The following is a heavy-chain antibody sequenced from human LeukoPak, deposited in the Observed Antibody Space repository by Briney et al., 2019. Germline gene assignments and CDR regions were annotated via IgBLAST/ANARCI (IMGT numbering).Heavy chain of an antibody. D-gene: IGHD2-15*01. CDR1: GYSISSGYY. V-gene: IGHV4-38-2*02. Sequence: SETLSLTCTVSGYSISSGYYWGWIRQPPGKGLEWIGSIYHSGSTYYNPCLKSRVTISVDTSKNQFSLKLSSVTAADTAVYYCAREDSVSYYMDVWGKGTTVTVSS. CDR2: IYHSGST. J-gene: IGHJ6*03. CDR3: AREDSVSYYMDV.